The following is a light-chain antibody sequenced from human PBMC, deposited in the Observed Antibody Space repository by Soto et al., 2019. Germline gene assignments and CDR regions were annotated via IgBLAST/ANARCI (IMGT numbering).Light chain of an antibody. Sequence: DIVLTQSPGTLSLSPGERATLFCRASQSVISNHLGWYRQKPGQAPRLLIYAASSRSTAIPDRFGGSGCGTEFILTISILESEDFAVYCCQQYGTSPRTFGQGTKVEIK. V-gene: IGKV3-20*01. CDR2: AAS. J-gene: IGKJ1*01. CDR3: QQYGTSPRT. CDR1: QSVISNH.